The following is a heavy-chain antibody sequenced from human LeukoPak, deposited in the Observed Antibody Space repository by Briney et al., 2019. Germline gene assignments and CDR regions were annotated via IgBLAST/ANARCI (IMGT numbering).Heavy chain of an antibody. V-gene: IGHV4-34*01. CDR3: ARGPIAAPGILGY. D-gene: IGHD6-13*01. Sequence: SETLSLTCAVYGGSFSGYYWSWIRQPPGKGLEWIGEINHSGSTNYNPSLKSRVTISVDTSKNQFSLKLSSVTAADTAVYYCARGPIAAPGILGYWGQGTLVTVSS. CDR2: INHSGST. J-gene: IGHJ4*02. CDR1: GGSFSGYY.